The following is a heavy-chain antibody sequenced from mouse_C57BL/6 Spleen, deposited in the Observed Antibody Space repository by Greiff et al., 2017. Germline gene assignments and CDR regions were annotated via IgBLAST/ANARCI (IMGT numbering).Heavy chain of an antibody. J-gene: IGHJ4*01. CDR3: ARGAGSSYYAMDY. D-gene: IGHD1-1*01. V-gene: IGHV1-18*01. CDR2: INPNNGGT. CDR1: GYTFTYYN. Sequence: EVHLVESGPELVKPGASVKIPCKASGYTFTYYNMDWVKQSHGKSLEWIGDINPNNGGTIYNQKFKGKATLTVDKSSSTAYMELRSLTSEDTAVYYCARGAGSSYYAMDYWGQGTSVTVSS.